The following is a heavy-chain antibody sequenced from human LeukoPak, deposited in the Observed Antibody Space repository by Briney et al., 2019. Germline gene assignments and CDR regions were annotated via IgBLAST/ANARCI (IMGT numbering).Heavy chain of an antibody. D-gene: IGHD3-22*01. CDR1: GGSISSYY. V-gene: IGHV4-59*01. Sequence: PSETLSLTRTVSGGSISSYYWSWIRQPPGKGLEWIGYIYYSGSTNYNPSLKSRVTISVDTSKNQFSLKLSSVTAADTAVYYCARDKYYYDSSGFGVPGYYYYGMDVWGQGTTVTVSS. CDR3: ARDKYYYDSSGFGVPGYYYYGMDV. CDR2: IYYSGST. J-gene: IGHJ6*02.